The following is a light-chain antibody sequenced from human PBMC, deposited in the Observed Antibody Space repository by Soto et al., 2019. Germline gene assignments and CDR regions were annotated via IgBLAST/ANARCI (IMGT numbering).Light chain of an antibody. CDR1: QSVGTK. Sequence: EIVLTQSPGTLSLSPGERATLSCRASQSVGTKLAWYRQTPGQAPRLLIYGASTRATDTPARFSGSGAGTDFTLTISRVEPADFALYYCQQYGSSPPYSFGQGTKLVIK. V-gene: IGKV3-20*01. CDR2: GAS. J-gene: IGKJ2*03. CDR3: QQYGSSPPYS.